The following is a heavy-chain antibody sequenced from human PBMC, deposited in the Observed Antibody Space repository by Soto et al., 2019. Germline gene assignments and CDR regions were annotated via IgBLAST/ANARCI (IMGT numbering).Heavy chain of an antibody. D-gene: IGHD2-2*02. CDR1: GGSVSSGSYY. J-gene: IGHJ6*02. CDR3: ASVTRTCISTSCYRYYYGMDV. CDR2: IYYSGST. Sequence: SETLSLTCTVSGGSVSSGSYYWSWIRQPPGKGLEWIGYIYYSGSTNYNPSLKSRVTISVDTSKNQFSLKLSSVAAADTAVYYCASVTRTCISTSCYRYYYGMDVWGQGTTVTVS. V-gene: IGHV4-61*01.